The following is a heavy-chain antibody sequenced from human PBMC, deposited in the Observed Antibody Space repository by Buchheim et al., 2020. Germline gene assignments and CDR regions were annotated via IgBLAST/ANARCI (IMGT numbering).Heavy chain of an antibody. CDR3: AKAQPSFYDSSGYYYLTNAFDI. J-gene: IGHJ3*02. D-gene: IGHD3-22*01. CDR1: GFTFSSYG. CDR2: ISYDGSNK. V-gene: IGHV3-30*18. Sequence: QVQLVESGGGVVQPGRSLRLSCAASGFTFSSYGMHWVRQAPGKGLEWVAVISYDGSNKYYADSVKGRFTISRDNSKNTRYMQMNSLRAEDTAVYYCAKAQPSFYDSSGYYYLTNAFDIWGQGT.